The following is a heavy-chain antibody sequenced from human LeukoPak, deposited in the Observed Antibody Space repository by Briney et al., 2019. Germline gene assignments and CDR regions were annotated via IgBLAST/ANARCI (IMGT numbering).Heavy chain of an antibody. Sequence: GGSLRLSCAASGFTFSSYWMTWVRQAPGKGLEWVANIKQDGSEKYFVDSVKGRFTVSRDNSKNTLYLQMNSLRAEDTAVYYCAKDGGLWVSAHWGDSWGRGTLVTVSS. CDR3: AKDGGLWVSAHWGDS. CDR1: GFTFSSYW. V-gene: IGHV3-7*03. D-gene: IGHD7-27*01. J-gene: IGHJ4*02. CDR2: IKQDGSEK.